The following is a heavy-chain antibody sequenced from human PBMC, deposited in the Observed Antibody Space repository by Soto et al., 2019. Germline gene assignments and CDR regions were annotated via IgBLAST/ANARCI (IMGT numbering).Heavy chain of an antibody. CDR2: VYHTGST. D-gene: IGHD6-19*01. Sequence: LSLTCDVSGASITTYYWSWIRQAPGKGLEWIGNVYHTGSTDYNSSLRSRVTISVDTSKNQFSLNMNSVTAADTAVYYCARRLFGSGWTLDSWGQGALVTVSS. CDR3: ARRLFGSGWTLDS. CDR1: GASITTYY. J-gene: IGHJ4*02. V-gene: IGHV4-59*13.